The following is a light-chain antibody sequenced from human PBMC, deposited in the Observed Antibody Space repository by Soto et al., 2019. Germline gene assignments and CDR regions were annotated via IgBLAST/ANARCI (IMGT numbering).Light chain of an antibody. CDR3: QQYDSYWT. Sequence: DIQMTQSPSTLSGSVGDRVTITCRASRTISTWLAWYQQKPGKAPKLLIYDASSLESGVPSRFSGSGSGTEFTLTINSLQPDDFATYYCQQYDSYWTFGQGTKVDIK. CDR1: RTISTW. V-gene: IGKV1-5*01. CDR2: DAS. J-gene: IGKJ1*01.